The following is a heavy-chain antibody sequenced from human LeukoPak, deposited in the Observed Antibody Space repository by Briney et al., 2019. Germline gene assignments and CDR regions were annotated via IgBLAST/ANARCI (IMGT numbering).Heavy chain of an antibody. V-gene: IGHV4-30-4*01. D-gene: IGHD6-13*01. CDR3: ARDFAAARRGYYYYGMDV. J-gene: IGHJ6*02. CDR1: GGSISSDDYY. CDR2: IYYSGST. Sequence: SETLTLTCTVSGGSISSDDYYWSWIRQPPGKGLEWIGYIYYSGSTYYNPSLKSRVTISVDTSKNQFSLKLSSVTAADTAVYYCARDFAAARRGYYYYGMDVWGQGTTVTVSS.